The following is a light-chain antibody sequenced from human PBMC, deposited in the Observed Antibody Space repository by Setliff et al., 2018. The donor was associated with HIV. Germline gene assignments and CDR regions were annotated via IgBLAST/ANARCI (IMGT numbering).Light chain of an antibody. J-gene: IGLJ1*01. Sequence: QSVLTQPDSVSGSPGQSLTIFCTGTTRNVGGGHGYVSWYQQHAGKAPKLLIFEVTKRPSGVSSRFSGSKSGSTASLTISGLQAEDEADYYCSSYTSSTPLYVFGTGTKVTVL. CDR1: TRNVGGGHGY. CDR2: EVT. CDR3: SSYTSSTPLYV. V-gene: IGLV2-14*03.